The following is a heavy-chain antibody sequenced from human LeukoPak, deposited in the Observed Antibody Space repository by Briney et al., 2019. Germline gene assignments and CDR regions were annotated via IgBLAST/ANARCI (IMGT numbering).Heavy chain of an antibody. CDR3: TKRIDGAGSYYIDF. D-gene: IGHD3-10*01. CDR1: GSTFRNYV. J-gene: IGHJ4*02. CDR2: IGGTDGTT. Sequence: GGSRRLSCAASGSTFRNYVMNWVRQAPGKGLEWVSAIGGTDGTTFYAAFVKGRFTISRDNSRNTLYLQMNSLRAEDTAVYYCTKRIDGAGSYYIDFWGQGTVVTVSS. V-gene: IGHV3-23*01.